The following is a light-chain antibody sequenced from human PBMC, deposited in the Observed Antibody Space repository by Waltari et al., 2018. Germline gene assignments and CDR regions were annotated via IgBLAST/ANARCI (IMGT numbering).Light chain of an antibody. CDR2: DIS. J-gene: IGKJ5*01. V-gene: IGKV3D-20*01. CDR3: QQYSGSPIT. CDR1: QRVSSVY. Sequence: EIVLTQSPATLPLSPGERATLSCGASQRVSSVYLSWYQQKTGLAPRLLIYDISNRAPGIPDRFSGSGSGTDFTLTISRLEPEDFAVYYCQQYSGSPITFGQGTRLEI.